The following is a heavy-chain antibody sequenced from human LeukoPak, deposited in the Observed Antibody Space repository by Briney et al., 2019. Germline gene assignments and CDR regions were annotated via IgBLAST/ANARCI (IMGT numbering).Heavy chain of an antibody. CDR2: ISAYNGNT. Sequence: ASVKVSCKASGGTFTNYGITWVRQAPGQGLEWMGWISAYNGNTNYAQKLQGRVTMTIDKTTSTAYMELRSLRSDDTAVYYCARGGGNCSVGRCPLNWFDPWGQGTPVTVSS. CDR3: ARGGGNCSVGRCPLNWFDP. D-gene: IGHD2-15*01. J-gene: IGHJ5*02. V-gene: IGHV1-18*01. CDR1: GGTFTNYG.